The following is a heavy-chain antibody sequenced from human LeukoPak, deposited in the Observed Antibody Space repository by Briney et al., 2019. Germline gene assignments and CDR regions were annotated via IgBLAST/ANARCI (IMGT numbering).Heavy chain of an antibody. D-gene: IGHD3-22*01. CDR3: AKGDYDRSGYSFARIFQH. V-gene: IGHV3-73*01. Sequence: GGSLRLSCAASGFTLSGSAIYWVRQASGKGLEWVGRIRTKAYNYATSYAVSMKGRFTISRDDSENTLYLQMNRLRAEDTAVYYCAKGDYDRSGYSFARIFQHWGQGTLVTVSS. J-gene: IGHJ1*01. CDR1: GFTLSGSA. CDR2: IRTKAYNYAT.